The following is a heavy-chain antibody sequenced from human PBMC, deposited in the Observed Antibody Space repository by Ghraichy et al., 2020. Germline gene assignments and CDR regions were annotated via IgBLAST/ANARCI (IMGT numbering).Heavy chain of an antibody. CDR2: INSDGSSS. CDR3: ARGSIRHGSRIDY. D-gene: IGHD5-24*01. J-gene: IGHJ4*02. Sequence: GESLKISCGASGFTFRSHWMHWVRQAPGKGLVWVSRINSDGSSSTYADSVKGRFTISRDNAKNTLYLQMNSLRAEDTAVYFCARGSIRHGSRIDYWGQGTLVTVSS. CDR1: GFTFRSHW. V-gene: IGHV3-74*01.